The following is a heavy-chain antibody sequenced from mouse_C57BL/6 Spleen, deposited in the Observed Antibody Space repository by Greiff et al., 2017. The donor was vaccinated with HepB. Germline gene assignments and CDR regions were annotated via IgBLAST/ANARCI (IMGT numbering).Heavy chain of an antibody. CDR1: GYAFSSSW. CDR3: AREASATGAYYFDY. CDR2: IYPGDGDT. J-gene: IGHJ2*01. D-gene: IGHD1-1*01. V-gene: IGHV1-82*01. Sequence: VQLQQSGPELVKPGASVKISCKASGYAFSSSWMNWVKQRPGKGLEWIGRIYPGDGDTNYNGKVKGKATLTADNSSSTAYMQLSSLTTEDSAVYVGAREASATGAYYFDYWGQGTTLTVSS.